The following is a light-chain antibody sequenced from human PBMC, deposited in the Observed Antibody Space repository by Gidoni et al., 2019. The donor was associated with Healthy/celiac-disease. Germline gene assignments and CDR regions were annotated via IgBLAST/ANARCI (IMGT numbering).Light chain of an antibody. CDR1: QSVSSY. J-gene: IGKJ4*01. Sequence: EIVSIQSPATLSLSPGERATLSCRASQSVSSYLAWYQQKPGQAPRLLIYDASNRATGIPARFSGSGSGTDFTLTISSLEPEDFAVYYCQQRSNWPPLTFGGGTKVEIK. CDR2: DAS. V-gene: IGKV3-11*01. CDR3: QQRSNWPPLT.